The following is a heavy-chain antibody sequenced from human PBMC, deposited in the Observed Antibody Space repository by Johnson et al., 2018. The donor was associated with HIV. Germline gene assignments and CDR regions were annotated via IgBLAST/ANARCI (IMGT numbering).Heavy chain of an antibody. Sequence: QLVESGGGLVKSGGSLRLSCAASGFTFSSYWMSWVRQAPGKGLEWVANIMQDGSEKYYVDSVKGRFTISRDNAKKSLYLQMNSLTAEDTALYHCAKDRGTGIARDAFDMWGQGTMVTVS. D-gene: IGHD6-13*01. CDR2: IMQDGSEK. V-gene: IGHV3-7*03. CDR1: GFTFSSYW. J-gene: IGHJ3*02. CDR3: AKDRGTGIARDAFDM.